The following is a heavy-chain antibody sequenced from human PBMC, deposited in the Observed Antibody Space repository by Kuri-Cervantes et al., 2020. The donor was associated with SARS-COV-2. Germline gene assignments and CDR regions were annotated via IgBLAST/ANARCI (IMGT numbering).Heavy chain of an antibody. CDR2: ISAYNGNT. D-gene: IGHD3-3*02. J-gene: IGHJ4*02. CDR1: GYTFTSYG. CDR3: ARDIREDGYGY. V-gene: IGHV1-18*01. Sequence: ASVKVSCKASGYTFTSYGISWVRQAPGQGLEWMGWISAYNGNTNYAQKLQGRVTMTTDTSTSTACMELRSLRSDDTAVYYCARDIREDGYGYWGQGTLVTVSS.